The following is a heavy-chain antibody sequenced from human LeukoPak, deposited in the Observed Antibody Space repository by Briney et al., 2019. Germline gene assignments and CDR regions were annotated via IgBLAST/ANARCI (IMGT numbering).Heavy chain of an antibody. V-gene: IGHV3-30-3*01. CDR1: GFTFSSYA. J-gene: IGHJ4*02. CDR2: ISYDGSNK. D-gene: IGHD3-16*02. Sequence: PGGSLRLSCAASGFTFSSYAMHWVRQAPGKGLEWVAVISYDGSNKYYADSVKGRFTISRDNSKNTLYLQMNSLRAEDTAVYYCARDSEISSGGSDYWGQGILVAVSS. CDR3: ARDSEISSGGSDY.